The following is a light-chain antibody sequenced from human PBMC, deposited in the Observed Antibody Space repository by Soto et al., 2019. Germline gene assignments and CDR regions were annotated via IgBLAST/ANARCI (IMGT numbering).Light chain of an antibody. Sequence: QLPSPLFPPEGARSPSLCRPGQVFRGWLAWNQQRPGKAPKLLIYKASKLESGVPPRFSGSGSGTEFTLTISSLQPDDSATYYCQQYNDNWTFGQGTKVEIK. CDR3: QQYNDNWT. CDR1: QVFRGW. V-gene: IGKV1-5*03. J-gene: IGKJ1*01. CDR2: KAS.